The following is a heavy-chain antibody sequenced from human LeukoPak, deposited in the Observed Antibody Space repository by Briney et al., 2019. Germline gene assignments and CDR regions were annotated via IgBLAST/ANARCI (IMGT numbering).Heavy chain of an antibody. D-gene: IGHD3-22*01. V-gene: IGHV1-3*04. CDR3: AREAGSGYYPYFDN. CDR2: INTANGDT. CDR1: GYTFTSYA. Sequence: ASVKVSCKASGYTFTSYAMHWVRQAPGQGLEWMAWINTANGDTKYSRELQDRITITRDTSANTAYMELTGLKSDDTAVYYCAREAGSGYYPYFDNWGQGTLVTVSS. J-gene: IGHJ4*02.